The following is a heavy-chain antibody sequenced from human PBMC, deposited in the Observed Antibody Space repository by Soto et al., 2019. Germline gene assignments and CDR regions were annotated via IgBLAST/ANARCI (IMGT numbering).Heavy chain of an antibody. Sequence: GGSLRLSCAASGFTFSSYGMHWVRQAPGKGLEWVAVISYDGSNKYYADSVKGRFTISRDNSKNTLYLQMNSLRAEDTAVYYCAKDGADSSGWSFDYWGQGTLVTVSS. CDR1: GFTFSSYG. CDR3: AKDGADSSGWSFDY. CDR2: ISYDGSNK. V-gene: IGHV3-30*18. D-gene: IGHD6-19*01. J-gene: IGHJ4*02.